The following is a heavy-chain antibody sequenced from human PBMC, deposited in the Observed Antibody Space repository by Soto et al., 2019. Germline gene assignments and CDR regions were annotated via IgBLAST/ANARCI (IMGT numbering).Heavy chain of an antibody. V-gene: IGHV1-8*01. CDR1: GYTFTSYD. Sequence: ASVKVSCKASGYTFTSYDINWVRQATGQGLEWMGWMNPNSGNTGYAQKFQGRVTMTRNTSISTAYMELSSLRSEDTAVYHCARRRNYDFWSGYYTWFDPWGQGTLVTVSS. J-gene: IGHJ5*02. CDR2: MNPNSGNT. CDR3: ARRRNYDFWSGYYTWFDP. D-gene: IGHD3-3*01.